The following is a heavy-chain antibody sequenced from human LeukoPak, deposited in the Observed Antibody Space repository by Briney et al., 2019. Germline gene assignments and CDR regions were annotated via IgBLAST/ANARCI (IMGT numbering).Heavy chain of an antibody. D-gene: IGHD6-19*01. CDR2: MNPNSGNT. V-gene: IGHV1-8*01. Sequence: RMGWMNPNSGNTGYAQKFQGRVTMTRDSSITTAYMELSSLRSEDTAVYYCARVLRSSGWYYCGQGTLVTVSS. J-gene: IGHJ4*02. CDR3: ARVLRSSGWYY.